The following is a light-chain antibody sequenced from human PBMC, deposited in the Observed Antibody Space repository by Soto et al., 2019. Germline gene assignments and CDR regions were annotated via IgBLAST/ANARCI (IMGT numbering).Light chain of an antibody. CDR1: QDISNY. CDR3: QQSYSTPYMYT. J-gene: IGKJ2*01. V-gene: IGKV1-33*01. Sequence: DIQMTQSPSSLSASVGDRVTITCQASQDISNYLNWYQQKPGKAPKLLIYDASNLETGVPSRFSGSGSGTDFTFTISSLQPEDIATYYCQQSYSTPYMYTFGQGTKLEIK. CDR2: DAS.